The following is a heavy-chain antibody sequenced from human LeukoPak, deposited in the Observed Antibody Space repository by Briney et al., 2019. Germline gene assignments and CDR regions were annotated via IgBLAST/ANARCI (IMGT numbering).Heavy chain of an antibody. CDR1: GFTFSSYW. V-gene: IGHV3-7*01. J-gene: IGHJ6*03. CDR3: ARGDCSSTSCYYYYYMDV. Sequence: GGSLRLSCAASGFTFSSYWMSWVRQAPGKGLEWVANIKQDGSGKYYVDSVKGRFTISRDNAKNTLYLQMNSLRAEDTAVYYCARGDCSSTSCYYYYYMDVWGKGTTVTVSS. D-gene: IGHD2-2*01. CDR2: IKQDGSGK.